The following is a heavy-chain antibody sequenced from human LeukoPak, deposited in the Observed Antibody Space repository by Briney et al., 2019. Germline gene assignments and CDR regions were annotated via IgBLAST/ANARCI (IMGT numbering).Heavy chain of an antibody. Sequence: ASVKVSCKASGYTFTNYSISWVRQAPGQGLEWMGWIRGFRGYNGYTNYAQRLQGRVTMTTDTSTSTAYMELRSLRSDDTAVYYCARSPPHSDYGSGSRFDYWGQGTLVTVSS. V-gene: IGHV1-18*01. CDR1: GYTFTNYS. CDR2: IRGFRGYNGYT. J-gene: IGHJ4*02. CDR3: ARSPPHSDYGSGSRFDY. D-gene: IGHD3-10*01.